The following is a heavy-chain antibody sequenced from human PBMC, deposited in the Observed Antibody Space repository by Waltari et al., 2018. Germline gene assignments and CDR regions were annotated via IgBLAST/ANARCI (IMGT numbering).Heavy chain of an antibody. D-gene: IGHD3-16*01. V-gene: IGHV1-8*01. CDR2: QNPNRGNT. Sequence: QVQLVQSGAEVKKPGASVKVSCKASGYAFTSYDINWGRQATGQGLEWRGWQNPNRGNTGEAKKCQGKVTMTRNTSRSRAYIELSSLGSGDTAGYYWARLGWGGYWGQGTLVTVSS. J-gene: IGHJ4*02. CDR1: GYAFTSYD. CDR3: ARLGWGGY.